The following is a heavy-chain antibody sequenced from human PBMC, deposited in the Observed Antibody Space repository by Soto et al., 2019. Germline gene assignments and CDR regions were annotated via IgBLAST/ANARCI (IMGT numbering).Heavy chain of an antibody. V-gene: IGHV3-48*03. D-gene: IGHD6-13*01. CDR1: GFTFSSYE. J-gene: IGHJ5*02. CDR3: ARTGSWGINWFDP. CDR2: ISSSGSTI. Sequence: EVQLVESGGGLVQPGGSLRLSCAASGFTFSSYEMNWVRQAPGKGLEWVSYISSSGSTIYYADSVKGRFTISRDNAKNSLYLQMNSLRAEDTAVYYCARTGSWGINWFDPWGQGTLVTVSS.